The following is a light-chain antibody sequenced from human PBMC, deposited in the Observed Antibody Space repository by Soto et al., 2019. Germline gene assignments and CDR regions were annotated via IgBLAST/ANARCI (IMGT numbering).Light chain of an antibody. CDR2: DVS. Sequence: QSVLTQPASVSGSPGQSITISCTGTSRDVGGYNYVSWYQQHPGKAPKFLIFDVSNRPSGVSNRFSGSKSGNTASLTISGLQAEDEADYYCCSYTSSSTYVFGTGTKLTVL. CDR3: CSYTSSSTYV. V-gene: IGLV2-14*01. J-gene: IGLJ1*01. CDR1: SRDVGGYNY.